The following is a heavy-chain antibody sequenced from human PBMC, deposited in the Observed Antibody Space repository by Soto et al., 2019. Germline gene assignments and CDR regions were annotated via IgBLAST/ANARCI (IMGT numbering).Heavy chain of an antibody. CDR2: IIPIFGTA. V-gene: IGHV1-69*13. CDR1: GYTFTSYD. D-gene: IGHD2-15*01. Sequence: SVKVSCKASGYTFTSYDISWVRQAPGQGLEWMGGIIPIFGTANYAQKFQGRVTITADESTSTAYMELSSLRSEDTAVYYCARADCSGGSCYFSWFDPWGQGTLVTVSS. J-gene: IGHJ5*02. CDR3: ARADCSGGSCYFSWFDP.